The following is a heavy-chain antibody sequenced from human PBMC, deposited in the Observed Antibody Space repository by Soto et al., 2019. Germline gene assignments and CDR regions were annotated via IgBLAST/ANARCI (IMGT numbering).Heavy chain of an antibody. V-gene: IGHV3-30*18. D-gene: IGHD3-16*02. CDR3: AKPSDRHDFDI. Sequence: GWSLRLSCAASGFTFSSYGMHWVRQAPGKGLEWVAVISYDGSNKYYADSVKGRFTISRDNSKNTLYLQMNSLRAEDTAVYYCAKPSDRHDFDIWGKGTMVIV. J-gene: IGHJ3*02. CDR2: ISYDGSNK. CDR1: GFTFSSYG.